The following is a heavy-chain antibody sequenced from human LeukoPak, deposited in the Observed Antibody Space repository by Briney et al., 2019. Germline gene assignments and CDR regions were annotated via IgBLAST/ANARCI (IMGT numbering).Heavy chain of an antibody. CDR1: GVSISSSSYY. V-gene: IGHV4-39*01. D-gene: IGHD3-22*01. J-gene: IGHJ5*02. CDR3: ARPFVDYYDSSGYYPEGSWFDP. Sequence: PSETLSLTCTVSGVSISSSSYYWGWIRQPPGKGLEGRGRIYYSGSTYYNPSRKSRVTISVDTSKNQFSLKLSSVTAADTAVYYCARPFVDYYDSSGYYPEGSWFDPWGQGTLVTVSS. CDR2: IYYSGST.